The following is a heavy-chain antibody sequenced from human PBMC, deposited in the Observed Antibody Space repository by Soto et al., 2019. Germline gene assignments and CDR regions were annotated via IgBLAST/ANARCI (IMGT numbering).Heavy chain of an antibody. V-gene: IGHV1-69*06. CDR1: GGTFSSYA. Sequence: QVQLVQSGAEVKKPGSSVKVSCRASGGTFSSYAISWVRQAPGQGLEWMGGIIPIFGTANYAQNFQGRVTITADKSTSTAYFELSSLRSEDTVVYYCARGTRSVAGTDYGMDVWGQGTTVTVSS. D-gene: IGHD6-19*01. CDR2: IIPIFGTA. CDR3: ARGTRSVAGTDYGMDV. J-gene: IGHJ6*02.